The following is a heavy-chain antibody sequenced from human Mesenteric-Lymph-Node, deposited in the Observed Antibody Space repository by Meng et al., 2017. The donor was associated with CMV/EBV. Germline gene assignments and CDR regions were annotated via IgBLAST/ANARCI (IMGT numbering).Heavy chain of an antibody. J-gene: IGHJ5*02. V-gene: IGHV4-30-4*08. CDR2: IYYSGST. Sequence: SGGSISSGDYYWSWIRQPPGKGLEWIGYIYYSGSTYYNPSLKSRVTISVDTSKNQISLKLSSVTAADTAVYYCARCIAAAGGGWFDPWGQGTLVTVSS. CDR1: GGSISSGDYY. D-gene: IGHD6-13*01. CDR3: ARCIAAAGGGWFDP.